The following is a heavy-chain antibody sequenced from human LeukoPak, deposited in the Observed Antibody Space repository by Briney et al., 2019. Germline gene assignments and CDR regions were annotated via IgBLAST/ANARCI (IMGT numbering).Heavy chain of an antibody. CDR2: IKSKTDGGTT. J-gene: IGHJ4*02. CDR1: GFTFSSYS. CDR3: TTLIPGLPYFDY. Sequence: PGGSLRLSCAASGFTFSSYSMNWVRQAPGKGLEWVGRIKSKTDGGTTDYAAPVKGRFTISRDDSKNTLYLQMNSLKTEDTAVYYCTTLIPGLPYFDYWGQGTLVTVSS. V-gene: IGHV3-15*01.